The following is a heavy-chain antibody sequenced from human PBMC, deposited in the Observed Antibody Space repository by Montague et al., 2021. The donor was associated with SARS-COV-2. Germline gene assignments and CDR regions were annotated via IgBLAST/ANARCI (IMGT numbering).Heavy chain of an antibody. CDR3: ARGVYNRVIFVVSPRYYFDY. Sequence: SETLSLTCAVYTEAFNGYYWTWIRQSPGKGLEWIGDVSHPGSAKYNPSLKGRVSISVNTWRKQVSLRLTSVTAADTATYYCARGVYNRVIFVVSPRYYFDYWGQGNMVAVSA. CDR2: VSHPGSA. CDR1: TEAFNGYY. J-gene: IGHJ4*02. V-gene: IGHV4-34*01. D-gene: IGHD3-9*01.